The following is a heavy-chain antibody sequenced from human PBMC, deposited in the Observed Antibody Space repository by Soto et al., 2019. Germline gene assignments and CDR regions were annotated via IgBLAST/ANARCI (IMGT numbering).Heavy chain of an antibody. J-gene: IGHJ4*02. Sequence: SETLSFTCAVSGGSISSYYWSWIRQPPGKGLEWIGYIYYSGSTNYNPSLKSRVTISVDTSKNQFSLKVSSVTAADTAVYYCARQMTTLTTFDYWGQGTLVTVSS. V-gene: IGHV4-59*01. CDR1: GGSISSYY. CDR3: ARQMTTLTTFDY. CDR2: IYYSGST. D-gene: IGHD4-17*01.